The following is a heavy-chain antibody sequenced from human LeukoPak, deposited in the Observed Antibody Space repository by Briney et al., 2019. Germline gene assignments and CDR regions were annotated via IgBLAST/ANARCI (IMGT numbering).Heavy chain of an antibody. Sequence: PETLSLTCTVSGASVSSVSYSWSWIRHPPGKGLEWIGYIYYSGSSSYNPALKSRVTISLDTSKNQFSLKLSSVTAADTAIYYCARLYCSRTSCYYSNWGQGTLVTVSS. CDR2: IYYSGSS. J-gene: IGHJ4*02. CDR1: GASVSSVSYS. CDR3: ARLYCSRTSCYYSN. D-gene: IGHD2-2*01. V-gene: IGHV4-61*01.